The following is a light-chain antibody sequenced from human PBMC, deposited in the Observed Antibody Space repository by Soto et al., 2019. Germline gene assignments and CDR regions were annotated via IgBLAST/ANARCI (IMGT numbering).Light chain of an antibody. J-gene: IGLJ1*01. V-gene: IGLV1-47*01. CDR1: NSNIGSND. CDR3: ATWDDSLSDDV. CDR2: RNN. Sequence: QSVLTQPPSASGTPGQRVTISCSGSNSNIGSNDVDWYQQLPGTAPKLLIYRNNQRPSGVPDRFSGSKSGTSASLAITGLRSDAEADYYCATWDDSLSDDVFGTGTKLTVL.